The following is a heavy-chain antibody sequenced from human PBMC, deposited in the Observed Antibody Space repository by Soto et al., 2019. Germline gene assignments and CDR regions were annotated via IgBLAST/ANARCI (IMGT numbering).Heavy chain of an antibody. J-gene: IGHJ3*02. CDR3: ARLQYCTNGVCYTPYAFDI. CDR2: INPNSGGT. CDR1: GYTFTGYY. D-gene: IGHD2-8*01. Sequence: ASVKVSCKASGYTFTGYYMHWVRQAPGQGLEWMGWINPNSGGTNYAQKFQGWVTMTRDTSISTAYMELSRLRSDDTAVYYCARLQYCTNGVCYTPYAFDIWGQGTIVTVSS. V-gene: IGHV1-2*04.